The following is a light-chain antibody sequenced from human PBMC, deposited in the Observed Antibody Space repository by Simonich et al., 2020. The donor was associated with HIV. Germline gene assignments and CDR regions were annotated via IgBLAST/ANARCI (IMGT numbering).Light chain of an antibody. CDR3: QQYNNWPALT. J-gene: IGKJ4*01. Sequence: EIVMMQSPATLSVSPGDRAPLSCRASQWVSSNLLWYQQKLGQAPRLLIYGASTRATGIPARFSGSGSGTEFTLTISSMQSEDFAVYYCQQYNNWPALTFGGGTKVEIK. V-gene: IGKV3-15*01. CDR2: GAS. CDR1: QWVSSN.